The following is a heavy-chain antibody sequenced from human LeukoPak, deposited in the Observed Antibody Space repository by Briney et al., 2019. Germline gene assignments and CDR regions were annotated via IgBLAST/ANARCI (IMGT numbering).Heavy chain of an antibody. Sequence: GGSLRLSCAASVFTFSSYAMHWVRQAPGKGLEWVAVISYDGSNKYYADSVKGRFTISRDNSKNTLYLQMNSLRAEDTAVYYCARESYDFWSGYYTYFDYWGQGTLVTVSS. CDR1: VFTFSSYA. CDR3: ARESYDFWSGYYTYFDY. CDR2: ISYDGSNK. J-gene: IGHJ4*02. V-gene: IGHV3-30-3*01. D-gene: IGHD3-3*01.